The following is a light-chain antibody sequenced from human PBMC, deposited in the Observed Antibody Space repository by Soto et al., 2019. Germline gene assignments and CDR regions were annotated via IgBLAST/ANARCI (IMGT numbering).Light chain of an antibody. Sequence: DIQMTQSPSSLSASVGDRVTITCQASQDISNYLNWYQQKPGKAPKLLIYDASYLETGVPSRFSGSGSGTDFTLTISILQPEDVATYYCQQFDDLPAFGGGTRVEIK. V-gene: IGKV1-33*01. CDR3: QQFDDLPA. J-gene: IGKJ4*01. CDR1: QDISNY. CDR2: DAS.